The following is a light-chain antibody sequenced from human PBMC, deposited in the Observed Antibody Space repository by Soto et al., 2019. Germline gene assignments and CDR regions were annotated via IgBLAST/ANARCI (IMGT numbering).Light chain of an antibody. CDR2: GAS. Sequence: EIVLTQSPDTLSLSPGESATLSCRASQSVGSNYLAWYQQKPGQAPRLLIYGASSRATGIPDRFSGSGSGKDSTLTISILEPEDFAVFYCQQYDNSITFGQGTRLEIE. V-gene: IGKV3-20*01. CDR3: QQYDNSIT. J-gene: IGKJ5*01. CDR1: QSVGSNY.